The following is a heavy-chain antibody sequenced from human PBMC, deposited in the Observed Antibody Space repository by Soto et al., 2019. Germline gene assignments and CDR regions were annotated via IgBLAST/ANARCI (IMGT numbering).Heavy chain of an antibody. V-gene: IGHV3-9*01. CDR3: AKDLLLSTSYLGNWFDP. CDR2: ISWNSGSI. CDR1: GFTFDDYA. D-gene: IGHD2-2*01. Sequence: PGGSLRLSCAASGFTFDDYAMHWVRQAPGKGLEWVSGISWNSGSIGYADSVKGRFTISRDNAKNSLYLQMNSLRAEDTALYYCAKDLLLSTSYLGNWFDPWGQGTLVTVSS. J-gene: IGHJ5*02.